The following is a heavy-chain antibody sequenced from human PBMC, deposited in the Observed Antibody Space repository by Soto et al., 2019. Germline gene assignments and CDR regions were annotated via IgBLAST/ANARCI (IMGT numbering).Heavy chain of an antibody. CDR3: ARPLWRNDYNWGYFDL. J-gene: IGHJ2*01. V-gene: IGHV3-30-3*01. CDR2: ISYDGSNK. D-gene: IGHD4-4*01. Sequence: QVPLVESGGGVVQPGRSLRLSCAASGFTFSSYAMHWVRQAPGKGLEWVAVISYDGSNKYYADSVKGRFTISRDNSKXXLYLQMNSLRAEATAVYYCARPLWRNDYNWGYFDLWGRGTLVTVSS. CDR1: GFTFSSYA.